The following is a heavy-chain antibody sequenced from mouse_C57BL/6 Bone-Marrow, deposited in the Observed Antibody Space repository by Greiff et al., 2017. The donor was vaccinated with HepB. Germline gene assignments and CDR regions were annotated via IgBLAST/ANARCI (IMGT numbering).Heavy chain of an antibody. CDR2: IWSGGST. CDR1: GFSLTSYG. CDR3: ARNWGNYVWYFDV. Sequence: VQRVESGPGLVQPSQSLSITCTVSGFSLTSYGVHWVRQSPGKGLEWLGVIWSGGSTDYNAAFISRLSISKDNSKSQVFFKMNSLQADDTAIYYCARNWGNYVWYFDVWGTGTTVTVSS. V-gene: IGHV2-2*01. J-gene: IGHJ1*03. D-gene: IGHD2-1*01.